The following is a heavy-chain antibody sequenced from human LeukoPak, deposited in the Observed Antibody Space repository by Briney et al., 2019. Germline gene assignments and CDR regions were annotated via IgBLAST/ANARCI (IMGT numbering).Heavy chain of an antibody. V-gene: IGHV1-2*02. CDR1: GNTFTDYY. CDR2: INPNSGGT. Sequence: ASVKVSCKASGNTFTDYYMHWVRQAPGQGLEWMGWINPNSGGTNYAQKFQGRVTMTRDTSISTAYMELSRLRSDDTAVYYCAIASGSDAFDIWGQGTMVTVSS. CDR3: AIASGSDAFDI. J-gene: IGHJ3*02. D-gene: IGHD3-22*01.